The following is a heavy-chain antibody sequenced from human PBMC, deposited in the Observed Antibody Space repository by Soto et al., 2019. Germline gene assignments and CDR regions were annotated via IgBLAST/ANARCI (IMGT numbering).Heavy chain of an antibody. CDR1: GFTFSSYA. J-gene: IGHJ4*02. D-gene: IGHD3-22*01. CDR3: ARGYYYYYYDSSAIPDY. Sequence: GGSLRLSCAASGFTFSSYAMSWVRQAPGKGLEWVSTISSSSSTIYYADSVKGRFTISRDNAKNSLYLQMNSLRDEDTAVYYCARGYYYYYYDSSAIPDYWGQGTLVNVS. CDR2: ISSSSSTI. V-gene: IGHV3-48*02.